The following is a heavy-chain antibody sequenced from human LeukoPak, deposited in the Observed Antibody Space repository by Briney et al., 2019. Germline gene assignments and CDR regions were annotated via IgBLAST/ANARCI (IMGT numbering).Heavy chain of an antibody. Sequence: GGSLRLSCAASGFTFSIYSMNWVRQAPGKGLEWVSSISSSSSYIYYADSVKGRFTISRDNAKNSLYLQMNSLRAEDPAVYYCARAPWSSSSGNDYWGQGTLVTVSS. CDR2: ISSSSSYI. CDR3: ARAPWSSSSGNDY. J-gene: IGHJ4*02. V-gene: IGHV3-21*01. CDR1: GFTFSIYS. D-gene: IGHD6-6*01.